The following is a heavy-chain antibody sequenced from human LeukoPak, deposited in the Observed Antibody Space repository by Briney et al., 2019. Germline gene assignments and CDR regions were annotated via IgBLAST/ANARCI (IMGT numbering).Heavy chain of an antibody. CDR1: GFTFSSYG. CDR3: AKDSGYKMATIFYFDY. V-gene: IGHV3-30*02. CDR2: IRYDGSNK. Sequence: PGGSLRLSCAASGFTFSSYGMHWVRQAPGKGLEWVAFIRYDGSNKYYADSVKGRFTIPRDNSKNTLYLQINSLRAEDTAVYYCAKDSGYKMATIFYFDYWGQGTLVTVSS. J-gene: IGHJ4*02. D-gene: IGHD5-24*01.